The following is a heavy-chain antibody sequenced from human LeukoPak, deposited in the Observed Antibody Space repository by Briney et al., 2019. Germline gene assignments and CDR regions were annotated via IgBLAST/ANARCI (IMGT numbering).Heavy chain of an antibody. Sequence: ASVKVSCKASGYTFTSYDTNWVRQATGQGLEWMGWMNPNSGNTGYAQKFQGRVTMTRNTSISTAYMELSSLRSEDTAVYYCARSIRRYFDWLPRTYPPYYYYGMDVWGQGTTVTVSS. D-gene: IGHD3-9*01. CDR2: MNPNSGNT. CDR1: GYTFTSYD. J-gene: IGHJ6*02. V-gene: IGHV1-8*01. CDR3: ARSIRRYFDWLPRTYPPYYYYGMDV.